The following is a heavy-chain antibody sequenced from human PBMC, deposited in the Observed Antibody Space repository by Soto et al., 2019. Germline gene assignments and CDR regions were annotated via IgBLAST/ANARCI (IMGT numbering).Heavy chain of an antibody. CDR1: GFTFSSYT. Sequence: GGSLRLSCAASGFTFSSYTMNWVRQAPGKGLEWVSSISGGSAYIYYADSVKGRFTISRDNAKSSLSLQMNSLRAEDTAVYYCAREGPGRGIDVWGQGTTVTVSS. CDR3: AREGPGRGIDV. CDR2: ISGGSAYI. D-gene: IGHD3-10*01. V-gene: IGHV3-21*01. J-gene: IGHJ6*02.